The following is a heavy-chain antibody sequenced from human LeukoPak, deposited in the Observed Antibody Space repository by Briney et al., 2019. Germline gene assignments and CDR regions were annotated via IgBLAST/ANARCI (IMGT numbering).Heavy chain of an antibody. CDR3: ARVRHAVYNWNKYFDN. CDR2: IDSSGSTI. J-gene: IGHJ4*02. Sequence: PGGSLRLSCAASGFTFSSYEMNWVRQAPGKGLEWVSYIDSSGSTIHYADSVKGRFTISRDNAKNLLYLQMNSLRAEDTAVYYCARVRHAVYNWNKYFDNWGQGTLVTVSS. D-gene: IGHD1/OR15-1a*01. V-gene: IGHV3-48*03. CDR1: GFTFSSYE.